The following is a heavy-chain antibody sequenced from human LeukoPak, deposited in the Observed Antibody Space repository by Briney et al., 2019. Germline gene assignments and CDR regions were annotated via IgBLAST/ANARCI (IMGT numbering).Heavy chain of an antibody. Sequence: PSDTLSLTCTVAVGDISNDCWSWLRPLAGKVLELIWRIQTSGSTWYKPSVEGRLTMSLDKSKNALSMLLPLMTPTDADVADCARGLSPSYDYNYFDPWGQGTLVTVSS. CDR1: VGDISNDC. CDR3: ARGLSPSYDYNYFDP. V-gene: IGHV4-4*07. J-gene: IGHJ5*02. CDR2: IQTSGST. D-gene: IGHD3-16*01.